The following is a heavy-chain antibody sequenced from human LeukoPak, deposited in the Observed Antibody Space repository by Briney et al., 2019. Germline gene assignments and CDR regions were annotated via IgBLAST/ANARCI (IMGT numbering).Heavy chain of an antibody. V-gene: IGHV3-30*02. CDR2: IHADGNSK. D-gene: IGHD6-6*01. Sequence: PGGSLRLSCAASGFPFSSSGMHWVRQAPGKGLKWVTFIHADGNSKYYADSVEGRFTVSRDSPRNTLSLQMNSLRVEDTAVYYCARSLSAREYFQHWGQGTLVTVSS. CDR1: GFPFSSSG. CDR3: ARSLSAREYFQH. J-gene: IGHJ1*01.